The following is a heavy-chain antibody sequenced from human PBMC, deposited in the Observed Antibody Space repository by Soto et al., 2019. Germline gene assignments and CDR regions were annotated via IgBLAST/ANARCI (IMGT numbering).Heavy chain of an antibody. CDR1: GGSFSGYY. D-gene: IGHD3-16*01. J-gene: IGHJ3*02. Sequence: PSETLSLTCAVYGGSFSGYYWSWIRQPPGKGLEWIGEINHSGSTNYNPSLKSRVTISVDTSKNQFSLKLSSVTAADTAVYYCARLGGLGRPRAFDIWGQGTMVTVSS. CDR3: ARLGGLGRPRAFDI. CDR2: INHSGST. V-gene: IGHV4-34*01.